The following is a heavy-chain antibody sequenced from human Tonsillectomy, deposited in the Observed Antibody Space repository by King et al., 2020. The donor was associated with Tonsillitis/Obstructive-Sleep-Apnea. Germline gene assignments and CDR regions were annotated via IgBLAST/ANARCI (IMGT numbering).Heavy chain of an antibody. CDR3: ASGGASPSGGRLDP. D-gene: IGHD3-10*01. Sequence: VQLVESGGGLVKPGGSLRLSCAASGFTFSSYTMNWVRQAPGKGLEWVSSISSSRNFIFYAESVKGRFTISRDNGKNSLYLQMNSLRAEDTAVYYCASGGASPSGGRLDPWGQGTLVTLSS. V-gene: IGHV3-21*01. CDR2: ISSSRNFI. J-gene: IGHJ5*02. CDR1: GFTFSSYT.